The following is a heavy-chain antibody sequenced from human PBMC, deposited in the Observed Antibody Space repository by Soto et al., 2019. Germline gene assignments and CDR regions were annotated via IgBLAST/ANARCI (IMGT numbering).Heavy chain of an antibody. CDR3: ARAPVVDINRDSLDM. Sequence: QVHLVQSGAEVKTPGASVRVSCKTSGYTFSSFAVSWVRQAPGRGLEWVGWISGDNGNTKYAKRIQDRVTLTTDTLTNTAYMELRSLKSDDTAVYYCARAPVVDINRDSLDMWGQGTMVTVAS. D-gene: IGHD2-15*01. CDR2: ISGDNGNT. J-gene: IGHJ3*02. CDR1: GYTFSSFA. V-gene: IGHV1-18*04.